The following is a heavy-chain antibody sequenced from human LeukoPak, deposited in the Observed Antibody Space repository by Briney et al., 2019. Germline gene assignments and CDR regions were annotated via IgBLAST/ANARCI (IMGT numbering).Heavy chain of an antibody. CDR3: ARREGGGFYYDA. CDR2: IYPGDSDT. Sequence: LGESLKISCRGSGYSFANYWIGWVRQMPGKGLEWMGIIYPGDSDTTYSPSFQGQVTISADKSISPAYLQWSSLKASDTAMYYCARREGGGFYYDAWGQGTLVSVSS. V-gene: IGHV5-51*01. D-gene: IGHD3-10*01. J-gene: IGHJ5*02. CDR1: GYSFANYW.